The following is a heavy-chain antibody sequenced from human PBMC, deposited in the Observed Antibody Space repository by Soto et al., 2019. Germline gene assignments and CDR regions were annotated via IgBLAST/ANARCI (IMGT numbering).Heavy chain of an antibody. D-gene: IGHD3-22*01. CDR1: GFTFSSYG. CDR3: AKESHYYDSSGPP. CDR2: ISYDGSNK. V-gene: IGHV3-30*18. Sequence: PGGSLRLSCAASGFTFSSYGMHWVRQAPGKGLEWVAVISYDGSNKYYADSVKGRFTISRDNSKNTLYLQMNSLRAEDTAVYYCAKESHYYDSSGPPWGKGTLVTVS. J-gene: IGHJ5*02.